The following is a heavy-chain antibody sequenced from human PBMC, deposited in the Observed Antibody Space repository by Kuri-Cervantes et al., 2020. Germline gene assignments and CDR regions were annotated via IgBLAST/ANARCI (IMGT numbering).Heavy chain of an antibody. CDR3: ARDWYYYDSSGYYDSYYYYYYGMDV. Sequence: GESLKISCAASGFTFSSYGMDWVRQAPGKGLEWVAVIWYDGSNKYYADSVKGRFTISRDNSKNTLYLQMHSLRAEDTAVYYCARDWYYYDSSGYYDSYYYYYYGMDVWGQGTTVTVSS. V-gene: IGHV3-30*19. J-gene: IGHJ6*02. D-gene: IGHD3-22*01. CDR1: GFTFSSYG. CDR2: IWYDGSNK.